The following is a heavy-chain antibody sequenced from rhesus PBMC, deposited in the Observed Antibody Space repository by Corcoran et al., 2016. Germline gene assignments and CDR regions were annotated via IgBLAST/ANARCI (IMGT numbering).Heavy chain of an antibody. CDR2: IYGSGGGT. CDR3: ARGGPHFDY. CDR1: GGSSSDDYY. V-gene: IGHV4-106*01. J-gene: IGHJ4*01. Sequence: QVQLQESGPGLVKPSETLSLTCAVSGGSSSDDYYWSWIRQPPGQGLEWIGYIYGSGGGTNYNPSLKKRVTMSICTSRHQVSLKLSSVTAADTAVDYCARGGPHFDYWGQVVLVTVSA.